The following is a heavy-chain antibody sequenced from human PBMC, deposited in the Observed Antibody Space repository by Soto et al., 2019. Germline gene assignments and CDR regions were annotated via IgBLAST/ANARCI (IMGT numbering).Heavy chain of an antibody. J-gene: IGHJ4*02. V-gene: IGHV3-33*01. D-gene: IGHD4-4*01. CDR2: IWYDGSNK. CDR3: ARDGYSNPYYFDY. CDR1: GFTFSSYG. Sequence: GGSLRLSCAASGFTFSSYGMHWVRQAPGKGLEWVAVIWYDGSNKYYADSVKGRFTISRDNSKNTLYLQMNSLRAEDTAVYYCARDGYSNPYYFDYWGQGTLVTVSS.